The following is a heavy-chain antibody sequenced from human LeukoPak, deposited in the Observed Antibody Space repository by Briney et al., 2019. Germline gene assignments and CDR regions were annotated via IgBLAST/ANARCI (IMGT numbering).Heavy chain of an antibody. Sequence: SEKVSRKASGGTFSSYAISWVRQAPRQGLEWMGGIIPIFGTANYAQKFQGRVTITADESTSTAYMELSSLRSEDTAVYYCARSDCSSTSCYIADYYFDYWGQGTLVTVSS. D-gene: IGHD2-2*02. V-gene: IGHV1-69*01. CDR3: ARSDCSSTSCYIADYYFDY. CDR2: IIPIFGTA. CDR1: GGTFSSYA. J-gene: IGHJ4*02.